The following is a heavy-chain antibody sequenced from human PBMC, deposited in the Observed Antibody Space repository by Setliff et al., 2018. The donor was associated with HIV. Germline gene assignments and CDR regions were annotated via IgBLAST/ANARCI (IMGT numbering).Heavy chain of an antibody. CDR2: IYWNDDK. CDR3: AHRRGELLWFGELSIDDAFDI. CDR1: GFSLSTSGVG. J-gene: IGHJ3*02. V-gene: IGHV2-5*01. Sequence: SGPTLVNPTQTLTLTCTFSGFSLSTSGVGVGWIRQPPGKALEWLALIYWNDDKRYSPSLKSRLTITKDTSKNQVVLTMTNMDPVDTATYYCAHRRGELLWFGELSIDDAFDIWGQGTMVTVSS. D-gene: IGHD3-10*01.